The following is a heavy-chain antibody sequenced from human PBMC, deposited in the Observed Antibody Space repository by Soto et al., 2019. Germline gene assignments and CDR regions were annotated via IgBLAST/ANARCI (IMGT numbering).Heavy chain of an antibody. Sequence: PSETLSLTCAVSGGSISDGGYSWTWLRQPPGKGLEWIGYIYYSGGTNYNPSLKSRVTISVDKSKNQFSLKLNSVTAADTAAYYRAREGVCDSRGSCSDAFDIWGPGTMVTVSS. D-gene: IGHD3-22*01. CDR1: GGSISDGGYS. CDR2: IYYSGGT. V-gene: IGHV4-30-2*01. CDR3: AREGVCDSRGSCSDAFDI. J-gene: IGHJ3*02.